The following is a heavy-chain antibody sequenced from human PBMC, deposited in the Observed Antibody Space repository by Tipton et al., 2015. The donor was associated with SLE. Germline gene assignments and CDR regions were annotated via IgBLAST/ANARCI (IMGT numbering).Heavy chain of an antibody. D-gene: IGHD6-13*01. J-gene: IGHJ4*02. V-gene: IGHV3-9*01. CDR2: ISWNSDTV. CDR1: GLTFEDYA. Sequence: SLRLSCAASGLTFEDYAMHWVRQAPGKGLEWVSSISWNSDTVAYADSVRGRFTISRDNAKNSVYLQMNSLRAEDTALYYCAKDPRIGASGIPGKYHFDHWGPGALVTVSS. CDR3: AKDPRIGASGIPGKYHFDH.